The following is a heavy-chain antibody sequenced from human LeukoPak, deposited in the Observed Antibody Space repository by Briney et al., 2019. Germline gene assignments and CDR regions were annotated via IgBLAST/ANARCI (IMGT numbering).Heavy chain of an antibody. D-gene: IGHD6-13*01. J-gene: IGHJ4*02. V-gene: IGHV4-4*02. CDR3: ARGAEGSSLGYYFDY. CDR1: GGSISSSNW. CDR2: IYHSGST. Sequence: SETLSITCAVSGGSISSSNWWSWVRPPPGKGLEWIGEIYHSGSTNYNPSLKSRVTISVDKSKNQFSLKLSSVTAADTAVYYCARGAEGSSLGYYFDYWGQGTLVTVSS.